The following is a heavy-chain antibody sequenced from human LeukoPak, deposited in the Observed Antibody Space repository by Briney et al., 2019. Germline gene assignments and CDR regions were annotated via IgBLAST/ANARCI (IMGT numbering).Heavy chain of an antibody. CDR3: ASQIGTTGYYYYMDV. CDR1: GFTFSSYA. D-gene: IGHD1-7*01. CDR2: ISGSGGST. V-gene: IGHV3-23*01. Sequence: GGSLRLSCAASGFTFSSYAMSWVRQAPGKGLEWVSAISGSGGSTYYADSVKGRFTISRDNSKNTLYLQMNSLRAEDTAVYYCASQIGTTGYYYYMDVWGKGTTVTVSS. J-gene: IGHJ6*03.